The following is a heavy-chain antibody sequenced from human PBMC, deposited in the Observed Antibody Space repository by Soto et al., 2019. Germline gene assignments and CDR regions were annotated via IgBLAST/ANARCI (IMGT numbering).Heavy chain of an antibody. D-gene: IGHD3-22*01. Sequence: QMQLQESGPGLVKTSETLSLTCTVSGGSISSSSYYWGWIRQPPGQGLEWLGTIYSLGNTYYNPSLKSRVTISVDKSKSQLFLKLSSVTAPDTAVYYCARQIYVSSGYYYAYWGQGTMVTVSS. CDR3: ARQIYVSSGYYYAY. J-gene: IGHJ4*02. V-gene: IGHV4-39*01. CDR1: GGSISSSSYY. CDR2: IYSLGNT.